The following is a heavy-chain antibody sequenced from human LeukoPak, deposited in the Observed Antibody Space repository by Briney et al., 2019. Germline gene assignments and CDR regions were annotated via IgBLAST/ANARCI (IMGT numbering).Heavy chain of an antibody. Sequence: GKSLRLSCAASGFTFSNYAMHWVRQAPGKGLEWVSLISSGGTYEYYADSVKGRFTISRDNSKNTLYLQLNSLRAEDTAVYYCAKEENDYYDSSGYYPIDSWGQGTLVTVSS. J-gene: IGHJ4*02. CDR1: GFTFSNYA. CDR3: AKEENDYYDSSGYYPIDS. V-gene: IGHV3-30*01. D-gene: IGHD3-22*01. CDR2: ISSGGTYE.